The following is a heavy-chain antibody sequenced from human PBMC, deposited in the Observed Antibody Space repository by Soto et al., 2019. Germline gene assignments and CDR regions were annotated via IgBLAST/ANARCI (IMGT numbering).Heavy chain of an antibody. V-gene: IGHV4-4*02. J-gene: IGHJ4*02. D-gene: IGHD6-19*01. CDR1: GGSISSSNW. Sequence: PSETLSLTCAVSGGSISSSNWWSWVRQPPGKGLEWIGEIYHSGSTNYNPSLKSRLTISVDKSKNHFSLKLTSVTAADTAVYFCARRGSRLSVAVAAFDYWSQGTLVTVSS. CDR3: ARRGSRLSVAVAAFDY. CDR2: IYHSGST.